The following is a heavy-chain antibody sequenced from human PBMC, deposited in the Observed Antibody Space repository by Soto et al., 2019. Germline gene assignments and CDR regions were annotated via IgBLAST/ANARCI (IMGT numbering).Heavy chain of an antibody. Sequence: PGGSLRLSCAASGFTFSAYWMSWVRQAPGKGLEWVAHIKPDGSEKYYVDSVKGRCAISRDNAKNSLYLEMNSLRAEDTAVYYCARESEDLTSNFDYGGQGTLVTVSS. V-gene: IGHV3-7*01. CDR3: ARESEDLTSNFDY. CDR2: IKPDGSEK. CDR1: GFTFSAYW. J-gene: IGHJ4*02.